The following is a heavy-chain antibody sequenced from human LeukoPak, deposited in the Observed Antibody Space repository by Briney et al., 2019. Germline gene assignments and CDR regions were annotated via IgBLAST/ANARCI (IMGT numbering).Heavy chain of an antibody. Sequence: PSETLSLTRTVSGGSISSGTYYWSWIRQPAGKGLEWIGRIYTSGSTNYNPSLKSRVSISVDTSKNQFSLKLSSVTAADTAVYYCARWMVGALDYWGQGTLVTVSS. CDR3: ARWMVGALDY. CDR1: GGSISSGTYY. CDR2: IYTSGST. J-gene: IGHJ4*02. V-gene: IGHV4-61*02. D-gene: IGHD1-26*01.